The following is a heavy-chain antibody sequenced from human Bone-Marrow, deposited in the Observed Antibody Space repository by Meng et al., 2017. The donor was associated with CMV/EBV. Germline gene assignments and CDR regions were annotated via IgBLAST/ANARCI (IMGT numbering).Heavy chain of an antibody. D-gene: IGHD1-1*01. V-gene: IGHV3-74*01. CDR3: ARGRGAGTILSGWFDP. CDR2: VNSDGSSK. Sequence: GESLKISCAASGFTFSSYWMHWVRQAPGKGLVRVSRVNSDGSSKSYVDSVKGRLTISRDNAKNTLYLQMNSLRAEDTAVYYCARGRGAGTILSGWFDPWGQGALVTVSS. CDR1: GFTFSSYW. J-gene: IGHJ5*02.